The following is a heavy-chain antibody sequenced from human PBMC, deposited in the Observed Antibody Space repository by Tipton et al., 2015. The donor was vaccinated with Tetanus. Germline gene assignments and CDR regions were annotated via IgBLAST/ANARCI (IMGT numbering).Heavy chain of an antibody. Sequence: TLSLTCTVSGASSTSGDYYWAWIRQPPGKGPEWIGSIYYTGSTYYNPSLKSRVTISEDTSKNQFSLKLSSVIAADTAMYYCARWTASGKGAFDSWGQGTMVTVSS. CDR1: GASSTSGDYY. CDR3: ARWTASGKGAFDS. J-gene: IGHJ3*02. V-gene: IGHV4-39*01. D-gene: IGHD3/OR15-3a*01. CDR2: IYYTGST.